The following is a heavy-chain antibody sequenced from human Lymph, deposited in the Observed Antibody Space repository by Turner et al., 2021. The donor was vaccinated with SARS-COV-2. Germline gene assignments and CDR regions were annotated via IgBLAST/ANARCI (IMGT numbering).Heavy chain of an antibody. CDR2: IYSGCTT. J-gene: IGHJ6*02. CDR1: GIIVSRNY. CDR3: ARDLGTYGMDV. V-gene: IGHV3-53*02. Sequence: EVQLVETGGGLIWPGGSLRLSCAASGIIVSRNYMNWVRQAPGKGLEWVSVIYSGCTTYYADSVKGRFTISRDNSKNTLYLQMNSLRVEDTAVYYCARDLGTYGMDVWGQGTTVTVSS. D-gene: IGHD6-13*01.